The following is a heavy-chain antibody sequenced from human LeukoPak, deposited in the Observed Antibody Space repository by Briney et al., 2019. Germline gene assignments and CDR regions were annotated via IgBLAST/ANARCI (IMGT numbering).Heavy chain of an antibody. V-gene: IGHV3-23*01. CDR2: ISGSGGST. D-gene: IGHD3-16*02. Sequence: GGSLRLSCAASGFTFSSYDMHWVRQATGKGLEWVSAISGSGGSTYYADSVKGRFTISRDNSKNTLYLQMNSLRAEDTAVYYCAKDINLRTLYYFDYWGQGTLVTVSS. CDR3: AKDINLRTLYYFDY. J-gene: IGHJ4*02. CDR1: GFTFSSYD.